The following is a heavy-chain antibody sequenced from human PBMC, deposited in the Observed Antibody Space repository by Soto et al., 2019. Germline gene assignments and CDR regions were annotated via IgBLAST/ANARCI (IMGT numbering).Heavy chain of an antibody. J-gene: IGHJ6*02. CDR3: ERDRDTVMAVYYGMDV. CDR1: GYTFTNYA. V-gene: IGHV1-3*01. D-gene: IGHD5-18*01. CDR2: INAGNGNT. Sequence: ASVKVSCKASGYTFTNYAMHWVRQAPGQRLEGMGWINAGNGNTKYSQKFQGRVTITRDTSASTAYMELRGLRSDDTVVYYCERDRDTVMAVYYGMDVWGQETTVTVSS.